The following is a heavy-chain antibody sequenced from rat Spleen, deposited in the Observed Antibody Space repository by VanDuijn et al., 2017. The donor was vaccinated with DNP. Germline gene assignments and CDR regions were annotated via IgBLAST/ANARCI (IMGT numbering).Heavy chain of an antibody. CDR1: GFTFSDYN. J-gene: IGHJ2*01. Sequence: EVQLVESGGGLVQPGRSLKLSCAASGFTFSDYNMAWVRQAPTKGLEWVATISYNGGTPYYRDSVKGRFTISRDNAQSTLYLQMDSLRSEDTATYYCATGGGYHYWGQGVMVTVSS. V-gene: IGHV5-7*01. CDR2: ISYNGGTP. CDR3: ATGGGYHY. D-gene: IGHD1-11*01.